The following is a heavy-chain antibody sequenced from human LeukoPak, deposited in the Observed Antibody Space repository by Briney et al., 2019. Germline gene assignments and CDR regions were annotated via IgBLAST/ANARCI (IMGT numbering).Heavy chain of an antibody. CDR3: ARTLYCSGGSCYGFDS. CDR2: IIPNSGDT. Sequence: GASVKVSCKASGYXFTGYYMHWVRQAPGQGPEWMGWIIPNSGDTTYAQKFQDRVTMTRDTSISTAYMELSSLRSDDTAVYFCARTLYCSGGSCYGFDSWGQGTLVTVSS. CDR1: GYXFTGYY. D-gene: IGHD2-15*01. J-gene: IGHJ4*02. V-gene: IGHV1-2*02.